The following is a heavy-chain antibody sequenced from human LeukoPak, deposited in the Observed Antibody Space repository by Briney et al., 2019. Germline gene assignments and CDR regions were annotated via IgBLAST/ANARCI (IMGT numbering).Heavy chain of an antibody. Sequence: GGSLRLSCAASGFIFRNYAMHWVRQAPGKGLEWVSAISGSSGTAYYADSVKGRVTISRDNSKNTLWLQMTSLRAEDTAVYYCAKWTAVPTNDYWGQGTLVTVSS. V-gene: IGHV3-23*01. J-gene: IGHJ4*02. CDR3: AKWTAVPTNDY. D-gene: IGHD5-12*01. CDR1: GFIFRNYA. CDR2: ISGSSGTA.